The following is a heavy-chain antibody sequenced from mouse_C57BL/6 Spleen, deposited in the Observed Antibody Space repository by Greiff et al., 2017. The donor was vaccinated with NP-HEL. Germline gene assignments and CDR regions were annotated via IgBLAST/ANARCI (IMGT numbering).Heavy chain of an antibody. D-gene: IGHD1-1*01. Sequence: QVQLQQPGAELVKPGASVKLSCKASGYTFTSYWMHWVKQRPGQGLEWIGMIHPNSGSTNYNEKFKNKATLTVDKSSSTAYMQLSSLTSEDSAVYYCARDYYGSPWFAYWGQGTLVTVSA. CDR3: ARDYYGSPWFAY. CDR2: IHPNSGST. CDR1: GYTFTSYW. V-gene: IGHV1-64*01. J-gene: IGHJ3*01.